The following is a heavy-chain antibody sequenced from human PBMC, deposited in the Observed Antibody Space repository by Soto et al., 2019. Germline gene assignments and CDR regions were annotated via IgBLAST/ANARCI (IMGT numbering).Heavy chain of an antibody. CDR1: GFTFSSYG. Sequence: VGSLRLSCAASGFTFSSYGMHWVRQAPGKGLEWVAVISYDGSNKYYADSVKGRFTISRDNSKNTLYLQMNSLRAEDTAVYYCAKAEDYYGSGSPLGYFDYWGQGTLVTVSS. V-gene: IGHV3-30*18. J-gene: IGHJ4*02. CDR3: AKAEDYYGSGSPLGYFDY. CDR2: ISYDGSNK. D-gene: IGHD3-10*01.